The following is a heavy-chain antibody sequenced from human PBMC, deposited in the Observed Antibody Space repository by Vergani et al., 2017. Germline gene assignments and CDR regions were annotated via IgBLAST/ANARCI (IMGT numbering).Heavy chain of an antibody. V-gene: IGHV1-69*01. CDR2: IIPIFGTA. CDR3: AIGAXIVVVPAAFYYYYYYMDV. J-gene: IGHJ6*03. Sequence: QVQLVQSGAEVKKPGSSVKVSCKASGGTFSSYAISWVRQAPGQGLEWMGGIIPIFGTANYAQKFQGRVTITADESTSTAYMELSSLRSEDTAVYYCAIGAXIVVVPAAFYYYYYYMDVWGKGTTVTVSS. D-gene: IGHD2-2*01. CDR1: GGTFSSYA.